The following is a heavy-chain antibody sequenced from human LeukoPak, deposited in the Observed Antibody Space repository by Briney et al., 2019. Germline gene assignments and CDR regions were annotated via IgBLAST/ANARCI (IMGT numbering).Heavy chain of an antibody. J-gene: IGHJ6*02. D-gene: IGHD3-22*01. CDR3: ARGRHYDSSGYYHRAYYYYYGMDV. CDR2: IIPIFGTA. V-gene: IGHV1-69*13. Sequence: GASVKVSCKASGGTFSSYAISWVRQAPGQGLEWMGGIIPIFGTANYAQKFQGRVTITADESTSTAYRELSRLRSEDTAVYYCARGRHYDSSGYYHRAYYYYYGMDVWGQGTTVTVSS. CDR1: GGTFSSYA.